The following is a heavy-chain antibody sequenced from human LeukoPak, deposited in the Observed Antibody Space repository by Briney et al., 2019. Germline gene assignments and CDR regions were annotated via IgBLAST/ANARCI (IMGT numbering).Heavy chain of an antibody. V-gene: IGHV1-69*13. CDR1: GGTFSSYA. CDR3: ASLDDYGDYGWFRSDY. Sequence: SVKVSCKASGGTFSSYAISWVRQAPGQGLEWMGGIIPIFGTANYAQKFQGRVTITADESTSTAYMELSSLRSEDTAVYYCASLDDYGDYGWFRSDYWGQGTLVTVSS. D-gene: IGHD4-17*01. CDR2: IIPIFGTA. J-gene: IGHJ4*02.